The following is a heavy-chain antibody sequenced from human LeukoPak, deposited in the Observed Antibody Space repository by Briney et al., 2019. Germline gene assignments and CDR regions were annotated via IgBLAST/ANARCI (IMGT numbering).Heavy chain of an antibody. CDR2: INPSGGGT. CDR3: ARDVPDPRPVWGSYSPTIDY. CDR1: GYTFTSYY. D-gene: IGHD3-16*01. J-gene: IGHJ4*02. V-gene: IGHV1-46*01. Sequence: ASVKVSCKASGYTFTSYYMHWVRQAPGQGLEWMGIINPSGGGTSYAQKFQGRVTMTRDTSTSTVYMELSSLRAEDTAVYYCARDVPDPRPVWGSYSPTIDYWGQGTLVTVSS.